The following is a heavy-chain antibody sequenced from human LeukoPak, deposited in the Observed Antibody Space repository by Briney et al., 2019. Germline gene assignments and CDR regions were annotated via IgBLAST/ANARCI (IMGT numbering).Heavy chain of an antibody. CDR3: VRAPISGGYGDY. CDR1: GYTFTSYY. D-gene: IGHD1-26*01. V-gene: IGHV1-46*01. Sequence: ASVKVSCKASGYTFTSYYMHWVRQPPAQGLEWMGIINPSGGSTSYAQKFQGGVTMTRDMSTSTVYMELSSLRSQDTAVYYFVRAPISGGYGDYWGQGTLVTVS. CDR2: INPSGGST. J-gene: IGHJ4*02.